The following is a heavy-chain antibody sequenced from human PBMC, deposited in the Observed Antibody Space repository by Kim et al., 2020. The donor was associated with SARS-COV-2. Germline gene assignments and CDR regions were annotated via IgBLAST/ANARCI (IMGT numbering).Heavy chain of an antibody. CDR3: ATYDFWSGYPDAFDI. D-gene: IGHD3-3*01. Sequence: PSLKSRVTISVDKSKNQFSLKLSSVTAADTAVYYCATYDFWSGYPDAFDIWGQGTMVTVSS. V-gene: IGHV4-4*02. J-gene: IGHJ3*02.